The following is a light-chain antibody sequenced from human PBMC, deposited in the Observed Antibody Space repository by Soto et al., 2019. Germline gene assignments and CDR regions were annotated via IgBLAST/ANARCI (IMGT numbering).Light chain of an antibody. V-gene: IGKV1-9*01. CDR1: QGISSF. CDR3: QQFNSYPLS. CDR2: DAS. J-gene: IGKJ2*01. Sequence: DIQLTQSPSFLSASVGDRVTITCRASQGISSFLAWYQQKPGKVPNLLIYDASTLQSGVPSRFSGSGSGTEFTLTIIRLQPEDFATFVCQQFNSYPLSFGQGTKLEI.